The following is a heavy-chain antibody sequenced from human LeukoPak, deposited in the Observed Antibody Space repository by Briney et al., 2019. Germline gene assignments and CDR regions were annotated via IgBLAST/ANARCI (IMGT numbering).Heavy chain of an antibody. Sequence: ASVKVSCKASGYTFTGYYMHWVRQAPGQGLEWMGIINPTGGTTSYAQKFQGRVTMTRDMSTSTVYMELSSLTSEDTAVYYCARDREGGAYYFDYWGQGTLVTVSS. V-gene: IGHV1-46*01. CDR2: INPTGGTT. D-gene: IGHD2-21*01. J-gene: IGHJ4*02. CDR1: GYTFTGYY. CDR3: ARDREGGAYYFDY.